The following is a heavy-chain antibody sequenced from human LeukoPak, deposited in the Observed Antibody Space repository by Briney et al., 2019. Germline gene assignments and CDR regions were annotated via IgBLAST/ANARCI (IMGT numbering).Heavy chain of an antibody. Sequence: PGESLRLSCAASGFTFSSYSMNWVRQAPGKGLEWVSSISSSSNYISYADSVKGRFTISRDNAKNSLYLQMNSLRAEDTAVYFCARERKSSTSMDYWGQGTLVTVSS. CDR2: ISSSSNYI. CDR3: ARERKSSTSMDY. J-gene: IGHJ4*02. D-gene: IGHD2-2*01. V-gene: IGHV3-21*01. CDR1: GFTFSSYS.